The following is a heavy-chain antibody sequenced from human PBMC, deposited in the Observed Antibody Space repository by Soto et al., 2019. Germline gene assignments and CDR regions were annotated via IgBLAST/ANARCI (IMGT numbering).Heavy chain of an antibody. D-gene: IGHD2-15*01. V-gene: IGHV4-30-2*01. CDR3: ARDQGSNWFDP. CDR2: IYHSGST. Sequence: PSETLSLTCAVSGGSISSGGYSWSWIRQPPGKGLEWIGYIYHSGSTYYNPSLKSRVTISVDRSKNQFSLKLSSVTAADTAVYYCARDQGSNWFDPWGQGTLVTV. J-gene: IGHJ5*02. CDR1: GGSISSGGYS.